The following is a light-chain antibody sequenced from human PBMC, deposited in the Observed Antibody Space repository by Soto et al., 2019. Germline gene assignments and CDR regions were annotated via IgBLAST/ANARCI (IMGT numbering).Light chain of an antibody. J-gene: IGKJ5*01. CDR2: LGS. CDR3: MESLQAPVT. CDR1: QNLLNSDGYNY. V-gene: IGKV2-28*01. Sequence: DIVMTQSPLSLPVTPGEPASISCRSSQNLLNSDGYNYLDWYLQKPGQSPQLLIYLGSNRASGVPDRFSGSGSGTDFTLIISRGEAEDVGVYYCMESLQAPVTFGQGTRLEIK.